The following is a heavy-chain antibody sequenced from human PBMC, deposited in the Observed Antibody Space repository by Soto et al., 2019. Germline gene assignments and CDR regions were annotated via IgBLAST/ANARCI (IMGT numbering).Heavy chain of an antibody. Sequence: ASVKVSCKASGYTFTSYDINWVRQATGQGLEWMGWMNPNSGNTGYAQKFQGRVTMTRNTSISTAYMELSSLRSEDTTVYYCARGPPTYYDFWSGYYGANWFDPWGQGTLVTVSS. D-gene: IGHD3-3*01. V-gene: IGHV1-8*01. CDR2: MNPNSGNT. CDR3: ARGPPTYYDFWSGYYGANWFDP. CDR1: GYTFTSYD. J-gene: IGHJ5*02.